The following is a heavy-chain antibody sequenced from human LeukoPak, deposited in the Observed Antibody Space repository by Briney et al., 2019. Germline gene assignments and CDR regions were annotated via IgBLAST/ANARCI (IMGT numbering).Heavy chain of an antibody. CDR1: GGSISSGGYY. CDR2: IYCSGRT. D-gene: IGHD5-24*01. V-gene: IGHV4-31*03. CDR3: ARGVIEMATITGTLYYFDY. Sequence: NPSETLSLTCTVSGGSISSGGYYWSWIRQHPGKGLEWIGYIYCSGRTYYNPSLKSRVTISLDTSTNQFSLRLSSVTAADTAVYYCARGVIEMATITGTLYYFDYWGQGTLVTVSS. J-gene: IGHJ4*02.